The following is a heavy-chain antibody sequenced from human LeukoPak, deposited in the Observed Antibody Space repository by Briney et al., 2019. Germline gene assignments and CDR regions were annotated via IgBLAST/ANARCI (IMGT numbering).Heavy chain of an antibody. CDR2: IWYDGSNK. Sequence: GGSLRLSCAASGFTFSSYGMHWVRQAPGKGLEWVAVIWYDGSNKYYADSVKGRFTISRDNSKNTLYLQMNSLRAEDTAVYYCAREGPTTVTTDFDYWGQGTLVTVSS. J-gene: IGHJ4*02. V-gene: IGHV3-33*01. D-gene: IGHD4-17*01. CDR1: GFTFSSYG. CDR3: AREGPTTVTTDFDY.